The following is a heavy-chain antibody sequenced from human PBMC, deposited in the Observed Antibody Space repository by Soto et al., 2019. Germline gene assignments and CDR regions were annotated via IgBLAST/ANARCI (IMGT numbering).Heavy chain of an antibody. CDR2: INPSSGNT. Sequence: QVQLVQSGAEVKKPGASVKVSCKASGYRFTRHDINWVRQAPGQGLEWMGWINPSSGNTGYAQRFLGRLTMTTDTATSTASMELSGLKSEDPAIYYCARECILFSGVIVFYGMDVWGLGTTVTVPS. D-gene: IGHD3-3*01. CDR3: ARECILFSGVIVFYGMDV. J-gene: IGHJ6*02. V-gene: IGHV1-8*01. CDR1: GYRFTRHD.